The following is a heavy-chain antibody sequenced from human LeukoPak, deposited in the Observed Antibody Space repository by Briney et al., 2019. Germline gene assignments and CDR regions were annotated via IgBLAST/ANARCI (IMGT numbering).Heavy chain of an antibody. V-gene: IGHV3-48*04. CDR3: ATYSSLNRRQFQY. D-gene: IGHD3-22*01. CDR2: ITSGGSTM. CDR1: GFTFSSYS. J-gene: IGHJ1*01. Sequence: GGSLRLSCAASGFTFSSYSMNWVRQAPGKGLEWVSYITSGGSTMYYADSVKGRFTISRDNAKNSLFLQMNSLRAEDTAVYYCATYSSLNRRQFQYWGQVTLLTVS.